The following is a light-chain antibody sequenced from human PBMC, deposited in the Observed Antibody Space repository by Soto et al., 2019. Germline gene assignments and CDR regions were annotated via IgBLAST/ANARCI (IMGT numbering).Light chain of an antibody. V-gene: IGKV3-20*01. CDR1: QSVSSSY. CDR2: GAS. CDR3: QQYGSSGWT. Sequence: EIVLTQSPGTLSLSPGERATLSCRASQSVSSSYLSWYQQKPGQAPRLIIYGASSRATGITARFSGSGSGTDFTFTISRLEPEDFAVYYCQQYGSSGWTFGQGTKVEIK. J-gene: IGKJ1*01.